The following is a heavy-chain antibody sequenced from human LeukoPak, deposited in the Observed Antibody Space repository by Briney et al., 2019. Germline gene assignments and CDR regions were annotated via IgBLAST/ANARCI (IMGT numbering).Heavy chain of an antibody. D-gene: IGHD3-22*01. V-gene: IGHV1-18*01. CDR3: ASLKNYYDSSGYLVTDAFAI. CDR1: GYTFTSYG. Sequence: GASVKVSCKASGYTFTSYGISWVRQAPGQGLEWMGWISAYNGNTNYAQKLQGRVTMTTDTSTSTAYMELRRLRSDDTAVYYCASLKNYYDSSGYLVTDAFAIWGQGPMVTVCS. CDR2: ISAYNGNT. J-gene: IGHJ3*02.